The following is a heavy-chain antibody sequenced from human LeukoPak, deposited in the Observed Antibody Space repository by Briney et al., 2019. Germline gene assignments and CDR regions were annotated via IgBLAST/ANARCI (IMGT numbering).Heavy chain of an antibody. D-gene: IGHD2/OR15-2a*01. CDR1: GGSFSGYY. CDR3: ARGILVTVYAAFDY. CDR2: IIHTGRT. V-gene: IGHV4-34*01. Sequence: SETLSLTCGVHGGSFSGYYWTWIRQSPGMGLEWIGEIIHTGRTNYSPSLTSRVSLSVDTSKNQFSLELSSVTAADTAVYYCARGILVTVYAAFDYWGQGTLVTVSS. J-gene: IGHJ4*02.